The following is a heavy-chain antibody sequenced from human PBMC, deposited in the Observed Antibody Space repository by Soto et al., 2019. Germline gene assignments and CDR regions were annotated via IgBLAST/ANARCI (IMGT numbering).Heavy chain of an antibody. D-gene: IGHD6-19*01. Sequence: ASVKVSCKASGYTFTSYGISWVRQAPGQGPEWMGWISAYNGNTNYAQKLQGRVTMTTDTSTSTAYMELRSLRSDDTAVYYCARDLREQWLDDDAFDIWGQGTMVTVSS. CDR3: ARDLREQWLDDDAFDI. J-gene: IGHJ3*02. CDR1: GYTFTSYG. V-gene: IGHV1-18*01. CDR2: ISAYNGNT.